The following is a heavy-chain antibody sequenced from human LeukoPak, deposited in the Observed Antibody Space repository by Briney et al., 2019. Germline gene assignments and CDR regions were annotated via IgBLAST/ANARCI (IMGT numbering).Heavy chain of an antibody. D-gene: IGHD4-17*01. V-gene: IGHV4-4*02. CDR3: ARDGTTVSPAV. Sequence: SETLSLTCTVSSYSISSSNWWSWVRQPPGKGLEWIGEIYHSGSTYYNPSLKSRVTISVDTSKNQFSLKLSSVTAADTAVYYCARDGTTVSPAVWGKGTTVTVSS. CDR2: IYHSGST. J-gene: IGHJ6*04. CDR1: SYSISSSNW.